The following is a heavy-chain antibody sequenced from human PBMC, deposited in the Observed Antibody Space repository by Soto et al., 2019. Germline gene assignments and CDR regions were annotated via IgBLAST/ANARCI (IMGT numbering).Heavy chain of an antibody. CDR1: GFTVSSNY. D-gene: IGHD2-8*01. Sequence: PGGSLRLSCAASGFTVSSNYMSWVRQAPGKGLEWVSVIYSGGSKYYADSVKGRFTISRDNSKNTLYLQMNSLRAEDTAVYYCAKDLSPTLIWHYHHYVLDVWGQGTTVIVSS. CDR2: IYSGGSK. J-gene: IGHJ6*02. CDR3: AKDLSPTLIWHYHHYVLDV. V-gene: IGHV3-66*01.